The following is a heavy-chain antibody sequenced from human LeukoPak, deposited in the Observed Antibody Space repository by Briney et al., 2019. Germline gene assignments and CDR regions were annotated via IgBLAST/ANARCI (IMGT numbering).Heavy chain of an antibody. D-gene: IGHD4-17*01. Sequence: SETLSLTCAVSGYSISGGYYWGWIQQPPGKGLEWIGSIYHSGSTYYNPSLKSRVTISVDTSKNQFSLKLSSVTAADTAVYYCARGPYGDCAGDWGQGTLVTVSS. CDR2: IYHSGST. V-gene: IGHV4-38-2*01. CDR3: ARGPYGDCAGD. CDR1: GYSISGGYY. J-gene: IGHJ4*02.